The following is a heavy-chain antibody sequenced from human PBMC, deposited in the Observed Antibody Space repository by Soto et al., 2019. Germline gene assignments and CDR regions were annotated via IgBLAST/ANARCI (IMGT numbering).Heavy chain of an antibody. J-gene: IGHJ4*02. CDR1: GFTFERYA. Sequence: EVQLVESGGGVVRPGGSLRLSCAASGFTFERYAMSWVRQIPGKGLEWVGGINWNGASAGHGDSVKGRFTISRDNARNTLYLQMNSLRVEDTALYHCVRGDYCTSGSTCFLFYGDWGQGVLVTVSS. D-gene: IGHD2-8*01. CDR3: VRGDYCTSGSTCFLFYGD. V-gene: IGHV3-20*01. CDR2: INWNGASA.